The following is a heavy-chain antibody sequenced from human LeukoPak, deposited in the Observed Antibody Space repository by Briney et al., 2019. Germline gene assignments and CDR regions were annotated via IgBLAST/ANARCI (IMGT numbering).Heavy chain of an antibody. Sequence: GGSLRLSCAASGFTVSSNYMSWVRQAPGKGVEWGSVIYSGGSTYYSDSVKGRFTISRDNSKNTLYLQMNTLRAENTAVYYCAREGRALDCGGDCFPRPYWGQGTLVTVSS. D-gene: IGHD2-21*02. CDR3: AREGRALDCGGDCFPRPY. CDR2: IYSGGST. V-gene: IGHV3-66*01. J-gene: IGHJ4*02. CDR1: GFTVSSNY.